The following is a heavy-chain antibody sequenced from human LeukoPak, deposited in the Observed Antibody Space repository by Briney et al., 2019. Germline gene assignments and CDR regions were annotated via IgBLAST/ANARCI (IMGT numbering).Heavy chain of an antibody. CDR3: AREGVLVAGRRHLDY. CDR1: GFTFSSYW. CDR2: IKQDESEK. V-gene: IGHV3-7*01. D-gene: IGHD6-19*01. Sequence: SLRLSCAASGFTFSSYWMSWARQAPGKGLEWVANIKQDESEKYYVDSVKGRFTISRDNAKNSLYLQMNSLRAEDTAVYYCAREGVLVAGRRHLDYWGQGTLVTVSS. J-gene: IGHJ4*02.